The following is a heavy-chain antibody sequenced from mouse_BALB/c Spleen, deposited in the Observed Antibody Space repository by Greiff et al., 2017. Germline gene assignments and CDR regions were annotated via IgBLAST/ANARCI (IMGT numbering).Heavy chain of an antibody. V-gene: IGHV1-55*01. Sequence: QVQLKQPGAELVKPGTSVKLSCKASGYNFTSYWINWVKPRPGQGLEWIGDIYPGSGSTNYNEKFKSKATLTVDTSSSTAYMQLSSLASEDSALYYCAREYYYGSTWFAYWGQGTLVTVSA. J-gene: IGHJ3*01. D-gene: IGHD1-1*01. CDR1: GYNFTSYW. CDR2: IYPGSGST. CDR3: AREYYYGSTWFAY.